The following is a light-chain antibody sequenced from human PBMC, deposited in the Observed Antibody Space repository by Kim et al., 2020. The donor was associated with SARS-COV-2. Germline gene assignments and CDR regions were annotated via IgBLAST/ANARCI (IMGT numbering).Light chain of an antibody. Sequence: LSAFVGDSVTITCRASQSISSWLAWYQQKPGKAPKVLISKASTLESGVPSRFSGSGSGTEFTLTISSLQPDDFAIYYCQQYKSLYSFGQGTKLEI. V-gene: IGKV1-5*03. J-gene: IGKJ2*03. CDR3: QQYKSLYS. CDR2: KAS. CDR1: QSISSW.